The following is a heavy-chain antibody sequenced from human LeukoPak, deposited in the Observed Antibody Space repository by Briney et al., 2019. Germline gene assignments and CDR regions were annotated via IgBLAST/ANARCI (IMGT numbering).Heavy chain of an antibody. CDR3: AKAPSLYSSSSSWFDP. Sequence: GGSLRLSCAASGFTFSSYAMSWVRQAPGKGLEWDSAISGSGGSTYYADSVKGRFTISRDNSKNTLYLQMNSLRAEDTAVYYCAKAPSLYSSSSSWFDPWGQGTLVTVSS. D-gene: IGHD6-6*01. J-gene: IGHJ5*02. CDR1: GFTFSSYA. V-gene: IGHV3-23*01. CDR2: ISGSGGST.